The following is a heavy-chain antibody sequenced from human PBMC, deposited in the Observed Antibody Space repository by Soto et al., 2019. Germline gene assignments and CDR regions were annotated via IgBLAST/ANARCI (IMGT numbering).Heavy chain of an antibody. CDR2: IYNDGTYS. J-gene: IGHJ4*02. CDR1: GFIFKMYW. V-gene: IGHV3-74*01. CDR3: TRGPRPISTGTGAY. D-gene: IGHD3-10*01. Sequence: PGGSLRLSCAASGFIFKMYWMHWVRQSPGKGLVWISRIYNDGTYSDYADSVRGRFTISRDNVNDTLYLQMNNLRAEESGLYYCTRGPRPISTGTGAYWGQGTQVNV.